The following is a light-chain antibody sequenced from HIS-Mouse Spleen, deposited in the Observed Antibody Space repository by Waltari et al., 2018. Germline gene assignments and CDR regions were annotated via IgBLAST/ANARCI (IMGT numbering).Light chain of an antibody. CDR3: NSRDSSGNHVV. Sequence: SSELTQDPAVSVALGQTVRITCQGDSLRSYYASRYQQKPGQDPVLVIYGKNNRPTGIPDRFSGSSSGNTASLTITGAQAEDEADYYCNSRDSSGNHVVFGGGTKLTVL. CDR1: SLRSYY. V-gene: IGLV3-19*01. J-gene: IGLJ2*01. CDR2: GKN.